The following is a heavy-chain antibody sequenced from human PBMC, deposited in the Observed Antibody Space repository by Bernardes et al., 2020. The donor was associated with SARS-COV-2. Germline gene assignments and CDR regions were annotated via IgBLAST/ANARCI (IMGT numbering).Heavy chain of an antibody. Sequence: SVKVSCKASGYFFTSYVINWVRQAPGQGLEWMGWVSAYNGNTNYAQKLKGRVTMTTDASTTTAYMELRSLRSDDTALYYCVRGYSESSGYSLFYHWGQGTPVTVSS. D-gene: IGHD3-22*01. CDR2: VSAYNGNT. J-gene: IGHJ4*02. CDR3: VRGYSESSGYSLFYH. CDR1: GYFFTSYV. V-gene: IGHV1-18*01.